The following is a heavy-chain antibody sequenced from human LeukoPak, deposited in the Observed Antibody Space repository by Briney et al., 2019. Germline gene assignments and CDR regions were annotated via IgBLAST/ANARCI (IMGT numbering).Heavy chain of an antibody. Sequence: SVKVSCKASGGTFSSYAISWVRQAPGQGLEWMGRIIPILGIANYAQKFQGRVTITADKSTSTAYMELSSQRSEDTAVYYCARAQDCSSTSCYRHLDYWGQGTLVTVSS. CDR2: IIPILGIA. CDR1: GGTFSSYA. CDR3: ARAQDCSSTSCYRHLDY. J-gene: IGHJ4*02. V-gene: IGHV1-69*04. D-gene: IGHD2-2*01.